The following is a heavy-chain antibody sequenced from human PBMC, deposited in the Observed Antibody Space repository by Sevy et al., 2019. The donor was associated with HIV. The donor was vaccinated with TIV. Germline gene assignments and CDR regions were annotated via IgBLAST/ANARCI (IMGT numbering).Heavy chain of an antibody. CDR3: ARVRGRLVVTLEGPDY. D-gene: IGHD3-22*01. J-gene: IGHJ4*02. Sequence: ASVKVSCKASGYTFTSYGISWVRQAPGQGLEWMGWISAYNGNTNYAQTLQGRVTMTTDTSTSTAYMELRSLGSDDTAVYYCARVRGRLVVTLEGPDYWGQGTLVTVSS. CDR2: ISAYNGNT. V-gene: IGHV1-18*01. CDR1: GYTFTSYG.